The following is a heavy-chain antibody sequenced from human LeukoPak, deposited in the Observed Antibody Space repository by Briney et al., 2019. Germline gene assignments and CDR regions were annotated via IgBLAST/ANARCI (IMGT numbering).Heavy chain of an antibody. Sequence: SGGSLRLSCAASGFTFSSYSMKWVRQAPGKGLEWVSYISSSSSTIYYADSVKGRFTISRDNAENSLYLQMNSLRAEDTAVYYCARWTGDACFDYWGQGTLVTVSS. V-gene: IGHV3-48*01. D-gene: IGHD3/OR15-3a*01. CDR1: GFTFSSYS. CDR2: ISSSSSTI. CDR3: ARWTGDACFDY. J-gene: IGHJ4*02.